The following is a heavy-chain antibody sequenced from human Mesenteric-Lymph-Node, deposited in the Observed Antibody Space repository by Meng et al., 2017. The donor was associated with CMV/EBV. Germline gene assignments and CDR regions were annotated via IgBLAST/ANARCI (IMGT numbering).Heavy chain of an antibody. CDR2: ISGSGSST. J-gene: IGHJ4*02. D-gene: IGHD5-18*01. CDR1: GFTVSTNY. Sequence: GESLKISCAASGFTVSTNYMYWVRQAPGKGLEWVSTISGSGSSTYYADSVKGRFTISRDNSKNTLYLQVNSLRAEDTAVYYCAKDQGYSYGYYFDYWGQGTVVTVSS. CDR3: AKDQGYSYGYYFDY. V-gene: IGHV3-23*01.